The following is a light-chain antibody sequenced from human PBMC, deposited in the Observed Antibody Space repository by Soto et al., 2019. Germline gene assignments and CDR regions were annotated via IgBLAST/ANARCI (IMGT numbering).Light chain of an antibody. CDR1: SSNIGAGYD. V-gene: IGLV1-40*01. CDR3: QSDDSRFTGSVV. J-gene: IGLJ2*01. Sequence: QSVLTQPPSVSGAPGQRVTISCTGSSSNIGAGYDVHWYQQLPGTAPKLLINGHTNGPSGVPGRFSASKSGTSASLAITGLQAEDEADYYCQSDDSRFTGSVVFGGGTKVTVL. CDR2: GHT.